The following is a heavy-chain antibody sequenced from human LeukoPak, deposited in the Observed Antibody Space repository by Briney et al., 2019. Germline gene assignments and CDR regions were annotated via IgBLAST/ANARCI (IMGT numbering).Heavy chain of an antibody. CDR2: INPNSGGT. V-gene: IGHV1-2*02. CDR1: GYTFTGYY. CDR3: ARGTTQYSSSAFDY. D-gene: IGHD6-13*01. Sequence: VASVKVSCKASGYTFTGYYMHWVRQAPGQGLEWMGWINPNSGGTNYAQKFQGRVTMTRDTSISTAYMELSRLRSDDTAVYYCARGTTQYSSSAFDYWGQGTLVTVSS. J-gene: IGHJ4*02.